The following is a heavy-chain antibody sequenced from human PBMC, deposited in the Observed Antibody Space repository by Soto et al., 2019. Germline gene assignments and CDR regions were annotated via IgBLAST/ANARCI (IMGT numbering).Heavy chain of an antibody. Sequence: PSETLSLTCTVSGGSISSGGYYWSWIRQHPGKGLEWIGYIYYSGSTYYNPSLKSRVTISVDTSKNQFSLKLSSVTAADTAVYYCARDRGIAAAENYYYYYGMDVWGQGTTVTVSS. D-gene: IGHD6-13*01. J-gene: IGHJ6*02. V-gene: IGHV4-31*03. CDR1: GGSISSGGYY. CDR3: ARDRGIAAAENYYYYYGMDV. CDR2: IYYSGST.